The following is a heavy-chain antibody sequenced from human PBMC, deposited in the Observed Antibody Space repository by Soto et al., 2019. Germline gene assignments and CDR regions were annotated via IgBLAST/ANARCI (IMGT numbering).Heavy chain of an antibody. D-gene: IGHD3-22*01. CDR1: GYTFTSYA. Sequence: ASVKVSCKASGYTFTSYAMHWVRQAPGQRLEWMGWINAGNGNTKYSRKFQGRVTITRDTSASTAYMELSSLRSEDTAVYYCARDYYYDSSGDQTALLDYWGQGTLVTVSS. V-gene: IGHV1-3*01. CDR3: ARDYYYDSSGDQTALLDY. CDR2: INAGNGNT. J-gene: IGHJ4*02.